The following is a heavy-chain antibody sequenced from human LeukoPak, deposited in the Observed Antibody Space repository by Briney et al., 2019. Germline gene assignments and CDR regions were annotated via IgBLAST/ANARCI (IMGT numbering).Heavy chain of an antibody. Sequence: ASVKASCKASGYTFTSYGISWVRQAPGQGLEWMGWISAYNGNTNYAQKLQGRVTMTTDTSTSTAYMELRSLRSDDTAVYYCARDVQEYYYDSSGYYAYWGQGTLVTVSS. CDR3: ARDVQEYYYDSSGYYAY. J-gene: IGHJ4*02. V-gene: IGHV1-18*01. CDR2: ISAYNGNT. D-gene: IGHD3-22*01. CDR1: GYTFTSYG.